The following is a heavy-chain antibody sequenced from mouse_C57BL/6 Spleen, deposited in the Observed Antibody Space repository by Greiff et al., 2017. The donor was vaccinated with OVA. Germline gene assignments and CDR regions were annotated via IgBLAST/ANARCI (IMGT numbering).Heavy chain of an antibody. J-gene: IGHJ2*01. V-gene: IGHV1-82*01. D-gene: IGHD2-3*01. CDR1: GYAFSSSW. CDR3: ASYDGYYADY. Sequence: QVQLKQSGPELVKPGASVKISCKASGYAFSSSWMNWVKQRPGKGLEWIGRIYPGDGDTNYNGKFKGKATLTADKSSSTAYMQLSSLTSEDSAVYFCASYDGYYADYWGQGTTLTVSS. CDR2: IYPGDGDT.